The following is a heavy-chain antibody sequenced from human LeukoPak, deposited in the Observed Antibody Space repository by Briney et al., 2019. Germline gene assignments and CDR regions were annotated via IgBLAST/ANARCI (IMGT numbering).Heavy chain of an antibody. CDR1: GGTFSSYA. D-gene: IGHD1-7*01. CDR3: AREPGLTGTTNWFDP. J-gene: IGHJ5*02. V-gene: IGHV1-69*05. Sequence: ASVKVSCKASGGTFSSYAISWVRQAPGQGLEWMGGIIPIFGTANYAQKFQGRVTITTDESTSTAYMELSSLRSEDTAVYYCAREPGLTGTTNWFDPWGQGTLVTVSS. CDR2: IIPIFGTA.